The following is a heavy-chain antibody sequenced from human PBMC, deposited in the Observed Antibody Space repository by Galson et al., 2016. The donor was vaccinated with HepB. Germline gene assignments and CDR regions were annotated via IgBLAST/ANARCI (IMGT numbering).Heavy chain of an antibody. Sequence: TLSLTCTVYGGSISSGGSYWSWIRQHPGKGLEWIGYIYYSGSTYYNPSLKSRVSISVDTSKNQFSLKLTSVTAADTAVYYCASYGSVTAAFHYWGQGTLVTVSS. D-gene: IGHD3-10*01. J-gene: IGHJ4*02. CDR3: ASYGSVTAAFHY. V-gene: IGHV4-31*03. CDR2: IYYSGST. CDR1: GGSISSGGSY.